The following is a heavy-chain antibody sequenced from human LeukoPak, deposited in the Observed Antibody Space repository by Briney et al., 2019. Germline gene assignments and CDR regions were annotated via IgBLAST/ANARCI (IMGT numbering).Heavy chain of an antibody. J-gene: IGHJ4*02. CDR2: MNPNSGNT. CDR3: ARGRKARRGGWYPGY. Sequence: ASVKVSCKASGYTFTSYDINWVRQATGQGLEWMGWMNPNSGNTGYAQKFRGRVTMTRNTSISTAYMELSSLRSEDTAVYYCARGRKARRGGWYPGYWGQGTLVTVSS. D-gene: IGHD6-19*01. CDR1: GYTFTSYD. V-gene: IGHV1-8*01.